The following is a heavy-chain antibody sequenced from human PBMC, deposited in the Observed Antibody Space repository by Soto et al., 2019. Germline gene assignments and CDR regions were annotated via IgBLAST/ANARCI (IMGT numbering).Heavy chain of an antibody. Sequence: PSETLSLTCTVSGDSISSGDYYWSWIRQPPGKGLEWIGCIYYSGNTYYNPSLKRRFSISVDTSKNQFSLQLSSVTVADTAVYCCARDHPHSYGVYYFDYWGQATPVTVSS. CDR1: GDSISSGDYY. CDR3: ARDHPHSYGVYYFDY. J-gene: IGHJ4*02. CDR2: IYYSGNT. V-gene: IGHV4-30-4*01. D-gene: IGHD5-18*01.